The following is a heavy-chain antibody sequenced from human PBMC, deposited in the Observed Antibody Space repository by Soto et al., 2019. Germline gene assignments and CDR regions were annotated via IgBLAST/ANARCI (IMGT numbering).Heavy chain of an antibody. D-gene: IGHD3-10*01. CDR3: ARGNRGSYCYGGKGGYYYYYYMDV. CDR2: IYYSGST. CDR1: GGSISSSSYY. V-gene: IGHV4-39*01. J-gene: IGHJ6*03. Sequence: PSETLSLTCTVSGGSISSSSYYWGWIRQPPGKGLEWIGSIYYSGSTYYNPSLKSRVTISVDTSKNRFSLKLSSVTAADTAVYYCARGNRGSYCYGGKGGYYYYYYMDVWGKGTTVTVSS.